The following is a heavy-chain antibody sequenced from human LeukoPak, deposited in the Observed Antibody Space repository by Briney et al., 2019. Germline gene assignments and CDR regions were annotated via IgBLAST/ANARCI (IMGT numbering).Heavy chain of an antibody. CDR3: AKGLSINWFDP. V-gene: IGHV3-74*01. J-gene: IGHJ5*02. Sequence: GGSLRLSCAASGFSFSNSWMHWVCQAPGKGLVCVSRISGDGSSTSYADSVKGRFTVSRDNAKNTLYLQMNSLRAEDTAVYYCAKGLSINWFDPWGQGTLVTVSS. CDR1: GFSFSNSW. D-gene: IGHD2-2*02. CDR2: ISGDGSST.